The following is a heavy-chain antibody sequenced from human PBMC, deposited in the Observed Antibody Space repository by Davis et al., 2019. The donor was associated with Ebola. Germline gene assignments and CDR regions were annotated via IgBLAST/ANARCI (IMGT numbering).Heavy chain of an antibody. V-gene: IGHV3-7*01. CDR2: IKQDGSEK. CDR3: AKGRPFDY. CDR1: GFTFSSYW. Sequence: GESLKISCAASGFTFSSYWMSWVRQAPGKGLEWVANIKQDGSEKYYVDSVKGRFTISRDNSKNTLYLQMNSLRAEDTAVYYCAKGRPFDYWGQGTLVTVSS. J-gene: IGHJ4*02.